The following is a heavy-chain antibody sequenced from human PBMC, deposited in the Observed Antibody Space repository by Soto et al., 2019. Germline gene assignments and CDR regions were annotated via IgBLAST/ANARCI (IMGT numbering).Heavy chain of an antibody. Sequence: QVQLVESGGGVVQPGGSLRLSCVASGFIFSNFGMHWVRQAPGKGREWVAVISSDEKIKQYADSVRGRFAISRDNSKNTLYLQMTSLRAEVTAIYYCARGLRSVLDYWGQGTLVTVSS. D-gene: IGHD6-6*01. V-gene: IGHV3-33*01. CDR3: ARGLRSVLDY. J-gene: IGHJ4*02. CDR2: ISSDEKIK. CDR1: GFIFSNFG.